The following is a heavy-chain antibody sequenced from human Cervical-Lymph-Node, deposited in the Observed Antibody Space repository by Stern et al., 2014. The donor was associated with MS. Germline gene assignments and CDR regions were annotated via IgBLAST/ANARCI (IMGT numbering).Heavy chain of an antibody. CDR2: MNPNSGNT. CDR1: GYTFTSYD. D-gene: IGHD3-10*01. V-gene: IGHV1-8*01. J-gene: IGHJ6*02. CDR3: ARGYMRVRGVYVPYGMDV. Sequence: QVQLVQSGAEVKKPGASVKVSCKASGYTFTSYDINWVRQATGQGLEWMGWMNPNSGNTGYAQKFQGRVTMTRNTSISTAYMELSSLRSEDTAVYYCARGYMRVRGVYVPYGMDVWGQGTTVTVSS.